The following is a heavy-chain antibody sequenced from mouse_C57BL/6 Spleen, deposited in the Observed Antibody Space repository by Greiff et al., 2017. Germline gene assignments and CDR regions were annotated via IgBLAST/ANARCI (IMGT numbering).Heavy chain of an antibody. CDR3: ARIELGWYFDV. Sequence: VQLKESGPELVKPGASVKIPCKASGYTFTDYNMDWVKQSHGKSLEWIGDINPNNGGTIYNQKFKGKATLTVDKSSSTAYMELRSLTSEDTAVYYCARIELGWYFDVWGTGTTVTVSS. D-gene: IGHD4-1*01. CDR1: GYTFTDYN. J-gene: IGHJ1*03. V-gene: IGHV1-18*01. CDR2: INPNNGGT.